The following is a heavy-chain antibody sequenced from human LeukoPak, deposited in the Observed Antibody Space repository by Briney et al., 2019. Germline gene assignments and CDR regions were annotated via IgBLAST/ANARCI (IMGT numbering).Heavy chain of an antibody. V-gene: IGHV3-15*01. J-gene: IGHJ4*02. CDR1: GFTFSDAW. Sequence: GGSLRLSCVASGFTFSDAWMSWVRQPPGKGLEWVGRIKSKIDGGTIDYGAPLKGRFTISRDDSRNTLYLQMNSLKTEDTAVYYCTTRRQNGCWGQGTLVTVS. CDR2: IKSKIDGGTI. D-gene: IGHD6-25*01. CDR3: TTRRQNGC.